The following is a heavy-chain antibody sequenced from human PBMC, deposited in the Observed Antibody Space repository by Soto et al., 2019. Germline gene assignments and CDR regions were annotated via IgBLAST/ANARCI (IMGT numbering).Heavy chain of an antibody. D-gene: IGHD2-15*01. V-gene: IGHV3-15*01. Sequence: EVQLVESGGGLVKPGGSLRLSCAASGFTFSNAWMSWVRQAPGKGLEWVGRIKSKTDGGTTDYAAPVKGRFTISRDDSKNTLYLQMNSLKTEDTAVDYCTTAALLRPFTLWGQGTLVTVSS. CDR3: TTAALLRPFTL. J-gene: IGHJ4*02. CDR1: GFTFSNAW. CDR2: IKSKTDGGTT.